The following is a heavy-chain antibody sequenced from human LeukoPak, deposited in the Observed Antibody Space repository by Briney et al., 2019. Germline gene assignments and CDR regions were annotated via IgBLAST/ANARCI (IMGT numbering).Heavy chain of an antibody. V-gene: IGHV4-59*08. CDR3: AGIGTAAGTLEY. CDR2: IYYTGST. D-gene: IGHD6-13*01. J-gene: IGHJ4*02. Sequence: SETLSLTCSVSGGSISSLYWSWIRQPPGKGLEWIGYIYYTGSTNYNPSLKSRVTMFVDMSKNQFSLRLSSVTAADTAVYYCAGIGTAAGTLEYWGQGTLVTVSS. CDR1: GGSISSLY.